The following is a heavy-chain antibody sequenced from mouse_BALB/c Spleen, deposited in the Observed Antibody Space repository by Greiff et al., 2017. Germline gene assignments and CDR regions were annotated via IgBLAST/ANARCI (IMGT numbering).Heavy chain of an antibody. V-gene: IGHV1-12*01. CDR3: ARSYGNYEAWFAY. CDR2: IYPGNGDT. J-gene: IGHJ3*01. D-gene: IGHD2-10*02. CDR1: GYTFTSYN. Sequence: QVQLQQPGAELVKPGASVKMSCKASGYTFTSYNMHWVKQTPGQGLEWIGAIYPGNGDTSYNQKFKGKATLTADKSSSTAYMQLSSLTSEDSAVYYCARSYGNYEAWFAYWGQGTLVTVSA.